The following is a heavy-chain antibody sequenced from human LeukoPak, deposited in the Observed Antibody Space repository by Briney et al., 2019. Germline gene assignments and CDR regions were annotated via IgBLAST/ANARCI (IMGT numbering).Heavy chain of an antibody. D-gene: IGHD3-22*01. J-gene: IGHJ5*02. CDR1: GFTFSSYE. Sequence: GSLRLSCAAPGFTFSSYEMNWVRQAPGKGLEWIGTIYYSGSTYYNPSLKSRVSLSVDTSKNQFSLKLSSVTAADTAVYFCARDAAGEGRLVITWFDPWGQGTLVTVSS. V-gene: IGHV4-39*07. CDR2: IYYSGST. CDR3: ARDAAGEGRLVITWFDP.